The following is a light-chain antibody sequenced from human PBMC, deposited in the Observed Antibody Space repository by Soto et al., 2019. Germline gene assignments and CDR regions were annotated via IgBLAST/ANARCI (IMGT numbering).Light chain of an antibody. V-gene: IGLV2-23*01. CDR1: SSDVGSYNL. J-gene: IGLJ2*01. CDR2: EGS. CDR3: CSYAGTTTFVA. Sequence: QSALTQPASVSGSPGQSITISCTGTSSDVGSYNLVSWYQQHPGKAPKLMIYEGSKRPLGVSNRFSGSKSGNTASLTISGLQAEDEADYYCCSYAGTTTFVALGGGTKLTVL.